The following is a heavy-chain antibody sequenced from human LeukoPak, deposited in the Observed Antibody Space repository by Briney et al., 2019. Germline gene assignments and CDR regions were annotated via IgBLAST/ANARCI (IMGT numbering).Heavy chain of an antibody. CDR2: IYHSGST. J-gene: IGHJ4*02. CDR3: AFLGVAGTSAFFGYFDY. CDR1: GYSISSGYY. D-gene: IGHD6-19*01. Sequence: PSETLSLTCTVSGYSISSGYYWGWIRQPPGKGLEWIGSIYHSGSTYYNPSLKSRVTISVDTSKNQFSLKLSSVTAADTAVYYCAFLGVAGTSAFFGYFDYWGQGTLVTVSS. V-gene: IGHV4-38-2*02.